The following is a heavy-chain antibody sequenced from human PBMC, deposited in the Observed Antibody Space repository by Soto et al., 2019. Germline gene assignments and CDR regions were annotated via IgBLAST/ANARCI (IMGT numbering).Heavy chain of an antibody. D-gene: IGHD3-3*01. Sequence: QVQLQQSGPGLVKPSQTLSLTCAISRDSVSSNSAAWHWIRQSPSRGLEWLGRTSYRSKWDHDYAVSVKSRININADTSKNQFALQLNSVTPEDMAVYYCARGGGNGMDVWGQGTTVTVSS. CDR3: ARGGGNGMDV. J-gene: IGHJ6*02. CDR1: RDSVSSNSAA. V-gene: IGHV6-1*01. CDR2: TSYRSKWDH.